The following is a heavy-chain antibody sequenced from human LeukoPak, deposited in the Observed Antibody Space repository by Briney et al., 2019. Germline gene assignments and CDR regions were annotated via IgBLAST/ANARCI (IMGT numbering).Heavy chain of an antibody. CDR1: SYSISSDYY. J-gene: IGHJ3*02. CDR3: ARAEYSSSSGAFDI. V-gene: IGHV4-38-2*02. CDR2: IYHSGST. Sequence: PSETLSLTCTVSSYSISSDYYWGWTRHPPGKGLEWIGSIYHSGSTSYNPSLKSRVPISVETSKNQFYLKLSSVTAADAAVYYCARAEYSSSSGAFDIWGQGTMVTVSS. D-gene: IGHD6-6*01.